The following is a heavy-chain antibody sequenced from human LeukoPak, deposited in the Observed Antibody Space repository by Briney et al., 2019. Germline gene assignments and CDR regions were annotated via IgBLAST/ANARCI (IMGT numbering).Heavy chain of an antibody. D-gene: IGHD5-12*01. CDR2: IIPIFGTA. V-gene: IGHV1-69*13. Sequence: GASVKVSCKASGGTFSSYAISWVRQAPGQGLEWMGGIIPIFGTANYAQKFQGRVTITADESTSTAYMELSSLRSEDTAVYYCARKDIVAMGEAFDIWGQGTMVTVSS. J-gene: IGHJ3*02. CDR1: GGTFSSYA. CDR3: ARKDIVAMGEAFDI.